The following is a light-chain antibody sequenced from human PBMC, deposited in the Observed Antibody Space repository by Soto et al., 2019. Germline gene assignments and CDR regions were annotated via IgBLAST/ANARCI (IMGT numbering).Light chain of an antibody. V-gene: IGLV2-8*01. J-gene: IGLJ1*01. CDR3: SSHGGSNHPDA. CDR2: EVY. CDR1: SSDIGGYNF. Sequence: QSALTQPPSASGSPAQSVTISCTGTSSDIGGYNFVSWYQQHPGKAPKLIIYEVYKRPSGVPDRFSGSKSGNTASLTVSGLRAEDEADYYCSSHGGSNHPDAFGTGTKVTVL.